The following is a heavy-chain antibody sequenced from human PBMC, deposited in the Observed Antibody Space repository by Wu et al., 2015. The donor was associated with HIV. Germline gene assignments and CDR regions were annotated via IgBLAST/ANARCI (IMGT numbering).Heavy chain of an antibody. J-gene: IGHJ3*02. V-gene: IGHV1-2*02. D-gene: IGHD3-10*01. CDR3: VRGARGMPKGAFEI. Sequence: QVQVIQSGPEMKKPGSSVTVSCKASGGTFNSFAVSWVRQAPGQGLQWVAWITPNSGGTNSAQMFQGRVTLTRDTSISTAYLELTSLTSDDTAVYYCVRGARGMPKGAFEIWGQGTLVIVSS. CDR1: GGTFNSFA. CDR2: ITPNSGGT.